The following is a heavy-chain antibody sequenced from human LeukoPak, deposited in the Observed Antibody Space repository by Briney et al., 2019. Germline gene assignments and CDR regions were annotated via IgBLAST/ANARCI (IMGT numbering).Heavy chain of an antibody. Sequence: SVKVSCKASGGTFSSYAISWVRQAPGQGLEWMGRIIPILSIANYAQKFQGRVTITADKSTSTAYMELSSLRSEDTAVYYCAREDYDFWSGYSSGYYGFDYWGQGTLVTVSS. CDR2: IIPILSIA. CDR3: AREDYDFWSGYSSGYYGFDY. V-gene: IGHV1-69*04. D-gene: IGHD3-3*01. CDR1: GGTFSSYA. J-gene: IGHJ4*02.